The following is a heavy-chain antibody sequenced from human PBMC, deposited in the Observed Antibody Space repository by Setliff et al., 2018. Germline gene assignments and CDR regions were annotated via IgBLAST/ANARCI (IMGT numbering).Heavy chain of an antibody. CDR2: ITPIFETA. Sequence: SVKVSCKASGYTFSNYGVTWVRQAPGQGLEWVGGITPIFETAHYAQKFQDRVTITADKSTSTVYMELNSLISEDTAVYLCARDSVTLGQLERRGGFRYYDMDVWGQGTTVTVSS. V-gene: IGHV1-69*06. CDR1: GYTFSNYG. D-gene: IGHD1-1*01. J-gene: IGHJ6*02. CDR3: ARDSVTLGQLERRGGFRYYDMDV.